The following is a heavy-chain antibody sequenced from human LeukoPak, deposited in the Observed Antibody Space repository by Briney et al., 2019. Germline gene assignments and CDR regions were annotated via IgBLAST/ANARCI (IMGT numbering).Heavy chain of an antibody. CDR2: INHSGST. D-gene: IGHD6-19*01. CDR3: ARWGSGWSYFDY. CDR1: GGSFSGYY. Sequence: SETLSLTCAVYGGSFSGYYWSWIRQPPGRGLEWIGEINHSGSTNYNPSLKSRVTISVDTSKNQFSLKLSSVTAADTAVYYCARWGSGWSYFDYWGQGTLVTVSS. J-gene: IGHJ4*02. V-gene: IGHV4-34*01.